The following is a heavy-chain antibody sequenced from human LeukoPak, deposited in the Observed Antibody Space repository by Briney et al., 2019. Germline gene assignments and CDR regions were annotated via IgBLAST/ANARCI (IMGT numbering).Heavy chain of an antibody. CDR2: IYYSGST. D-gene: IGHD4-23*01. CDR1: GGSISSSSYY. J-gene: IGHJ4*02. V-gene: IGHV4-39*07. Sequence: PSETLSLTCTVSGGSISSSSYYWGWIRQPPGKGLEWIGSIYYSGSTYYNPSLKSRVTISVDTSKNQFSLKLSSVTAADTAVYYCASQDYGGNSVDYWGQGTLVTVSS. CDR3: ASQDYGGNSVDY.